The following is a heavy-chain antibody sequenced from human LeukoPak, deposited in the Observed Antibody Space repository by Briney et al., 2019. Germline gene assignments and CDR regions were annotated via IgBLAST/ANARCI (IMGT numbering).Heavy chain of an antibody. CDR2: ISVYNGNT. V-gene: IGHV1-18*01. Sequence: ASVKVSCKASGYTFTSFSITWVRQAPGQGLEWIGWISVYNGNTNYAQKLQGRVTMTTDTSTRTAYMGLRSLRSDDTAVYYCARMGGELLGPWFDYWGQGTLVTVSS. J-gene: IGHJ4*02. CDR1: GYTFTSFS. CDR3: ARMGGELLGPWFDY. D-gene: IGHD1-26*01.